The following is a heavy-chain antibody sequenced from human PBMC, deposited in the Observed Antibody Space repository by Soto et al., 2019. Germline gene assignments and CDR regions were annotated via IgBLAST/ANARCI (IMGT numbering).Heavy chain of an antibody. Sequence: PSETLSLTCTVSGGSIRSYYWTWIRQPPGKGLEWLGYNFYSGSTFYNPSLKSRVTISIHTSKSQFSLQLTSVTAADTAVYYCARGAADTAMVDSWGQGTLVTVSS. CDR2: NFYSGST. D-gene: IGHD5-18*01. J-gene: IGHJ4*02. V-gene: IGHV4-59*01. CDR1: GGSIRSYY. CDR3: ARGAADTAMVDS.